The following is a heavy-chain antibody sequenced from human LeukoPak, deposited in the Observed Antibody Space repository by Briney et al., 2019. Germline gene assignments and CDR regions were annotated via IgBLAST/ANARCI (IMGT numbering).Heavy chain of an antibody. CDR2: ISTYNGDT. CDR3: VRGILSDDTLTGP. D-gene: IGHD3-9*01. J-gene: IGHJ5*02. Sequence: GASVKVSCKTSGYTCSSYGINWVRQAPGQGLEWMGWISTYNGDTHYGQKVQGRVTMATDTSTNTAYMELRSLTSDDTAVYYCVRGILSDDTLTGPWGQGTLVTVSS. V-gene: IGHV1-18*01. CDR1: GYTCSSYG.